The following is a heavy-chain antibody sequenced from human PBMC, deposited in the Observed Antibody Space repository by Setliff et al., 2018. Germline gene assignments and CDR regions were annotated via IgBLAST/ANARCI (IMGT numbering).Heavy chain of an antibody. Sequence: GGSLRLSCAVSGFTISDYWMHWVRQAPGKGLVWVSRLKSDGSSTLYADSVKGRFTISRDNAKNTPYLQMNSLRAEDTAVYYCARGRGSGTYHLFDNWGQGTLVTVSS. V-gene: IGHV3-74*01. J-gene: IGHJ4*02. D-gene: IGHD1-26*01. CDR2: LKSDGSST. CDR1: GFTISDYW. CDR3: ARGRGSGTYHLFDN.